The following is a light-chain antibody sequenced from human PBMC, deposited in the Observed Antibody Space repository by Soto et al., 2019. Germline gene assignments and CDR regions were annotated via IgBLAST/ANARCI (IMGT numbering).Light chain of an antibody. V-gene: IGKV3-20*01. CDR3: QQYGSSSWT. CDR1: QSVSSY. J-gene: IGKJ1*01. CDR2: DAS. Sequence: EIVLTQSPATVSLSPGERATLSCMASQSVSSYLAWYQQKPGQGPRLLIYDASSRATGIPDRFSGSGSGTDFTLTISRLEPEDFAVYYCQQYGSSSWTFGQGTKVDI.